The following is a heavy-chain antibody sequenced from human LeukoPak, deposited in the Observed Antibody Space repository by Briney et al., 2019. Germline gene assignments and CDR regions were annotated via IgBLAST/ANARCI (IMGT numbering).Heavy chain of an antibody. CDR1: GGSISSYY. Sequence: KPSETLPLTCTVSGGSISSYYWSWIRQPPGKGLEWIGYIYYSGSTNYKPSLKSRVTISVETSKNQFSLKLRSVTAADTAVYYCATDATQLWLAYWGQGTLVTVSS. D-gene: IGHD5-18*01. J-gene: IGHJ4*02. CDR2: IYYSGST. CDR3: ATDATQLWLAY. V-gene: IGHV4-59*01.